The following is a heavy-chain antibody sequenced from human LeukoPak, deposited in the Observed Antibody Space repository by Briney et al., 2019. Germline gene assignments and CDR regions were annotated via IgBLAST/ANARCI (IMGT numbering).Heavy chain of an antibody. J-gene: IGHJ4*02. CDR2: INHSGST. CDR3: ARGPRAGYSSSRFDY. Sequence: SETLSLTCAAYGGSYSGYYWSWIRQPPGKGLEWIGEINHSGSTNYNPSLKSRVTISVDTSKNQFSLKLSSVTAADTAVYYCARGPRAGYSSSRFDYWGQGTLVTVSS. CDR1: GGSYSGYY. D-gene: IGHD6-13*01. V-gene: IGHV4-34*01.